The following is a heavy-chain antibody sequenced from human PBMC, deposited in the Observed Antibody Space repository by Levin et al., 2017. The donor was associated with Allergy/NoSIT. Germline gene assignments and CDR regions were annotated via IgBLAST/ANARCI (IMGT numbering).Heavy chain of an antibody. V-gene: IGHV4-59*01. CDR2: IYYSGST. D-gene: IGHD3-10*01. J-gene: IGHJ6*03. CDR3: ARVGITMVRAYYMDV. CDR1: GGSISSYY. Sequence: SETLSLTCTVSGGSISSYYWSWIRQPPGKGLEWIGYIYYSGSTNYNPSLKSRVTISVDTSKNQFSLKLSSVTAADTAVYYCARVGITMVRAYYMDVWGKGTTVTVSS.